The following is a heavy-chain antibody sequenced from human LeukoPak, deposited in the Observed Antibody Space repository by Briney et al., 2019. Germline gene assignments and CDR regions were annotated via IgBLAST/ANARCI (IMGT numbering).Heavy chain of an antibody. V-gene: IGHV3-21*01. CDR2: ISHSSSYI. CDR3: ARDPSDSSGYYPLDY. D-gene: IGHD3-22*01. J-gene: IGHJ4*02. CDR1: GFTFSSYS. Sequence: GGSLRLSCAASGFTFSSYSMHWVRQAPGKGLEWVSSISHSSSYIYYADSVKGRFTISRDNAKNSLYLQMNSLRAEDTAVYYCARDPSDSSGYYPLDYWGQGTLVTVSS.